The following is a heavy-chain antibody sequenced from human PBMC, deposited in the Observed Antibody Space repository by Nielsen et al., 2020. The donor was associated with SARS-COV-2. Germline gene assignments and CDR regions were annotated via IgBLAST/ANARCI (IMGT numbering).Heavy chain of an antibody. Sequence: SETLSLTCAVYGGSFTNYHWAWVRQPPEKGLEWIGEINHSGSTNYNLSLMGRVTMSVDTSKNQFSLKLSSVTAADTAVYYCARVDKGSGTYNLLYFDSWGQGTLVTVSS. V-gene: IGHV4-34*01. D-gene: IGHD3-10*01. CDR1: GGSFTNYH. CDR3: ARVDKGSGTYNLLYFDS. J-gene: IGHJ4*02. CDR2: INHSGST.